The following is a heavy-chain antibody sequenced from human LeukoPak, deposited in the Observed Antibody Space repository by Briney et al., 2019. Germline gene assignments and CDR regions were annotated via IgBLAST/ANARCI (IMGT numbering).Heavy chain of an antibody. D-gene: IGHD5-12*01. CDR2: ISGSGGST. CDR3: AKDEYSGYDTLGYYYHMDV. J-gene: IGHJ6*03. V-gene: IGHV3-23*01. CDR1: GFTFSSYA. Sequence: GGSLRLSCAASGFTFSSYAMSWVRQAPGKGLEWVSAISGSGGSTYYADSVKGRFTISRDNSKNTLYLQMNSLRAEDTAVYYCAKDEYSGYDTLGYYYHMDVWGKGTTVTVSS.